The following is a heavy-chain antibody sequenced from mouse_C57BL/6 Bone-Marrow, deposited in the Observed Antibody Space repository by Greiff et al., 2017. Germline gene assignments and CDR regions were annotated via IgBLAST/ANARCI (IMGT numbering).Heavy chain of an antibody. Sequence: QVQLQQSGPELVKPGASVKISCKASGYTFTDYYINWVKQRPGQGLEWIGWIFPGSGSTYYNEKFKGKATLTADKSSSTAYMELRSLTSEDSAVYFCARWGYCYYYAMDYWGQGTSVTVSS. CDR1: GYTFTDYY. J-gene: IGHJ4*01. CDR2: IFPGSGST. CDR3: ARWGYCYYYAMDY. V-gene: IGHV1-75*01. D-gene: IGHD2-3*01.